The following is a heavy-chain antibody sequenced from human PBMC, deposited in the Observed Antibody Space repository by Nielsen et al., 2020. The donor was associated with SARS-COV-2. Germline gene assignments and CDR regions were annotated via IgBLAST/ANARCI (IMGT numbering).Heavy chain of an antibody. D-gene: IGHD3-10*01. CDR2: INYSGST. CDR3: ASGITMVRGVMYHYYYYGMDV. Sequence: SETLSLTCTVSGDSVSSGSYYWSWIRQPPGKGLEWIGYINYSGSTNYNPSLKSRVTISVDTSKNQFSLKLSSVTAADTAVYYCASGITMVRGVMYHYYYYGMDVWGQGTTVTVSS. J-gene: IGHJ6*02. CDR1: GDSVSSGSYY. V-gene: IGHV4-61*01.